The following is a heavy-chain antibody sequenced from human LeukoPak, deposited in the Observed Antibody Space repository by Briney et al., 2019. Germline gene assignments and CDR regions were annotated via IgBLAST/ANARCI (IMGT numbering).Heavy chain of an antibody. V-gene: IGHV3-48*02. J-gene: IGHJ4*02. CDR1: GFTFSSYS. CDR3: ARGGHYGDYAAY. Sequence: PGGSLRLSCAASGFTFSSYSMNWVRQAPGKGLECISYISSSSSSICYADSVKGRFTISRDNAKNSLYLQMNSLRDEDTAVYYCARGGHYGDYAAYWGQRTLVTVSS. CDR2: ISSSSSSI. D-gene: IGHD4-17*01.